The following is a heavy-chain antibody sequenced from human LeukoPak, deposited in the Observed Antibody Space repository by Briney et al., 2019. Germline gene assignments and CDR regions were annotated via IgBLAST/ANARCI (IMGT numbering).Heavy chain of an antibody. D-gene: IGHD4-17*01. CDR1: GFTFSTYS. CDR2: ISRNSSYI. Sequence: RSGGSLRLSCAASGFTFSTYSMNWVRQAPGKGLEWVSSISRNSSYIYNADSVKGRFTISRDNTKNSLYLQINSLRAEDTAVYYCAREETTATCFDYWGQGTLVTVSS. V-gene: IGHV3-21*01. CDR3: AREETTATCFDY. J-gene: IGHJ4*02.